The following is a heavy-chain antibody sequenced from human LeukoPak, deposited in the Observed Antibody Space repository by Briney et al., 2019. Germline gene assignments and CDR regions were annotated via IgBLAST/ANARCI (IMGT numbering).Heavy chain of an antibody. CDR3: ARHLRGYSYGPFDY. J-gene: IGHJ4*02. Sequence: SETLSLTCTVSGVSISSYYWSWVRQPPGKGLEWVGYIYYSGSTNYIPSLTSRVTISVDTSKNQFSLKLTSVTAADTAVYYCARHLRGYSYGPFDYWGQGTLVTVSS. D-gene: IGHD5-18*01. CDR1: GVSISSYY. V-gene: IGHV4-59*08. CDR2: IYYSGST.